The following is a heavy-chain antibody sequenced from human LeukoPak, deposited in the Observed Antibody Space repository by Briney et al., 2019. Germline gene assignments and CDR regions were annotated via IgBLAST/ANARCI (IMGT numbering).Heavy chain of an antibody. V-gene: IGHV3-23*01. CDR1: GFTFSSYA. J-gene: IGHJ6*03. CDR2: ISGSGGST. Sequence: SGGSLRLSCAASGFTFSSYAMSWARQAPGKGLEWVSAISGSGGSTYYADSVKGRFTISRDNSKNTLYLQMNSLRAEDTAIYYCAREGVGRYYYYYYMDVWGKGTTVTISS. D-gene: IGHD2-8*01. CDR3: AREGVGRYYYYYYMDV.